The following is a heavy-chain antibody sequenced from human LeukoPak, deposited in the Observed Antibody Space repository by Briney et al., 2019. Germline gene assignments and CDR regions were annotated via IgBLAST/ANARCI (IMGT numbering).Heavy chain of an antibody. CDR1: GGSISSYY. D-gene: IGHD6-19*01. CDR2: IYYSGST. V-gene: IGHV4-59*01. J-gene: IGHJ4*02. Sequence: SETLSLTCTVSGGSISSYYWSWIRQPPGKGLEWIGYIYYSGSTNYNPSLKSRVTISVDTSKNQFSLKLSSVTAADTAVYYCARDSSGWYPGRYFDYWGQGTLVTVSS. CDR3: ARDSSGWYPGRYFDY.